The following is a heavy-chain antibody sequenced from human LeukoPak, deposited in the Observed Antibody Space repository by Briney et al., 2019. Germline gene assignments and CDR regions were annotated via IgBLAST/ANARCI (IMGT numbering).Heavy chain of an antibody. CDR1: GGSISSSSYY. CDR2: INHSGST. J-gene: IGHJ5*02. V-gene: IGHV4-39*07. Sequence: PSETLSLTCTVSGGSISSSSYYWSWIRQPPGKGLEWIGEINHSGSTNDKPSLKSRVTISVDTSKNQFSLKLSSVTAADTAVYYCARRGFGGSGVTGYRHIRGWFDPWGQGTLVTVSS. D-gene: IGHD3-9*01. CDR3: ARRGFGGSGVTGYRHIRGWFDP.